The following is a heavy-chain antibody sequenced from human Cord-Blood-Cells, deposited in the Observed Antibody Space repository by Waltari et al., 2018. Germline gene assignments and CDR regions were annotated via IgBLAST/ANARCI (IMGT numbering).Heavy chain of an antibody. D-gene: IGHD1-1*01. V-gene: IGHV4-59*01. CDR2: IYYSGST. CDR3: ARYRTGTFDY. CDR1: GGSLSRSY. J-gene: IGHJ4*02. Sequence: QVQLQESGPGLVKPSETLSLTCTASGGSLSRSYWSWIRQPPGKGLEWIGYIYYSGSTNYNPSLKSRVTISVDTSKNQFSLKLSSVTAADTAVYYCARYRTGTFDYWGQGTLVTVSS.